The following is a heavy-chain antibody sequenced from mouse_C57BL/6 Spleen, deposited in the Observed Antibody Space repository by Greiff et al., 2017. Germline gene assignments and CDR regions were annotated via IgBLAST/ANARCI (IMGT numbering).Heavy chain of an antibody. CDR1: GYAFSSSW. Sequence: LVESGPELVKPGASVKISCKASGYAFSSSWMNWVKQRPGKGLEWIGRIYPGDGDTNYNGKFKGKATLTADKSSSTAYMQLSSLTSEDSAVYFCARGTTVVAPLGYWGQGTLVTVSA. J-gene: IGHJ3*02. CDR2: IYPGDGDT. V-gene: IGHV1-82*01. D-gene: IGHD1-1*01. CDR3: ARGTTVVAPLGY.